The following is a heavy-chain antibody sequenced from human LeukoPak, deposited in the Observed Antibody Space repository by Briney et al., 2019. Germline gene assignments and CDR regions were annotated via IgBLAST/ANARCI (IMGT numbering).Heavy chain of an antibody. D-gene: IGHD6-19*01. J-gene: IGHJ4*02. CDR2: ISYDGSNK. CDR3: ARARLYSSGWYGDYFDY. Sequence: GGSLRLSCAASGFTFSIYTMHWVRQAPGKGLEWVAVISYDGSNKYYADSVKGRFTISRDNSKNTLYLQMNSLRAEDTAVYYCARARLYSSGWYGDYFDYWGQGTLVTVSS. V-gene: IGHV3-30*04. CDR1: GFTFSIYT.